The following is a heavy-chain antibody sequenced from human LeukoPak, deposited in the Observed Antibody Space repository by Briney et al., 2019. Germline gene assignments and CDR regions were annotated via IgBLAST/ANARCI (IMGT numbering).Heavy chain of an antibody. CDR2: IYSGGST. J-gene: IGHJ4*02. CDR3: AKRGHGYGSPFDY. V-gene: IGHV3-66*04. Sequence: GGSLRLSCAASGFTVSSNYMSWVRQAPGKGLEWVSMIYSGGSTYYADSVKGRFTVSRDNSKNTLDLQMNSLRAEDTAVYYCAKRGHGYGSPFDYWGQGTLVTVSS. D-gene: IGHD5-18*01. CDR1: GFTVSSNY.